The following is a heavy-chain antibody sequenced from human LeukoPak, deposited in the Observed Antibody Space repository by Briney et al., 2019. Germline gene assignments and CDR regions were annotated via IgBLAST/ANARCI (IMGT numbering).Heavy chain of an antibody. D-gene: IGHD5-12*01. CDR1: GFTFSSYR. Sequence: TGGSLRLSCAPSGFTFSSYRMNWVRQALGKGLEWVSYISSSSRTIYYADSVKGRFTISRDNAKNSLYLQMNSLRAEDTAVYYCAREFRRGYSPQRFKYAFDIWGQGTMVTVSS. J-gene: IGHJ3*02. CDR2: ISSSSRTI. CDR3: AREFRRGYSPQRFKYAFDI. V-gene: IGHV3-48*01.